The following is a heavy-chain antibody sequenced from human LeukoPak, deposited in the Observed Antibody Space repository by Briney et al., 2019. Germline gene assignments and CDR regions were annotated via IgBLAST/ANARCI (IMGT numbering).Heavy chain of an antibody. V-gene: IGHV5-51*01. D-gene: IGHD1-26*01. CDR3: ARHRSGSSRDAFDI. CDR1: GYSFTSYW. J-gene: IGHJ3*02. Sequence: RTGESLKISCKGSGYSFTSYWIGWVRQMPGKGLEWMGIIYPGDSDTRYSPSFQGQVTISADKSISTAYLQWSSLKASDTAMYHCARHRSGSSRDAFDIWGQGTMVTVSS. CDR2: IYPGDSDT.